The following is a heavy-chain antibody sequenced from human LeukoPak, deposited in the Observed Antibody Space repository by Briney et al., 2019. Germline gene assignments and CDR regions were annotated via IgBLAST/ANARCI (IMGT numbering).Heavy chain of an antibody. CDR3: ARTITGKTDYYYYMDV. CDR2: ISSSKTYI. V-gene: IGHV3-21*01. D-gene: IGHD1-20*01. CDR1: GFTFSSYS. Sequence: GGSLRLSCAASGFTFSSYSMSWVRQAPGKGLEWVSSISSSKTYIYYADSVKGRFTISRDNVKNSLYLQMNSLRAEGTAVYYCARTITGKTDYYYYMDVWGKGTTVTVSS. J-gene: IGHJ6*03.